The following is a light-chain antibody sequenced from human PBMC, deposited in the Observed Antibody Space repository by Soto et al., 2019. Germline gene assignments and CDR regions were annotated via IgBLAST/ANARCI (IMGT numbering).Light chain of an antibody. V-gene: IGLV2-8*01. Sequence: QSVLTQPPSASGSPGQSVTISCTGTSSDIGGYDYVSWYQQHPGKAPKLIIYEVNKRPSGVPDRFSGSKSGNTASLPVSGLQAEDEADYYCSSYAGSNNLVFAGGTKLTVL. CDR1: SSDIGGYDY. CDR2: EVN. J-gene: IGLJ3*02. CDR3: SSYAGSNNLV.